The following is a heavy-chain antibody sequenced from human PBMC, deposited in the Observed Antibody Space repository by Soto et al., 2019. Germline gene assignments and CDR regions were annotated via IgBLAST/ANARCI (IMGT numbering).Heavy chain of an antibody. CDR2: ISAYNGNT. V-gene: IGHV1-18*01. D-gene: IGHD2-2*01. Sequence: QVQLVQSGAEVKKPGASVKVSCKASGYTFTSYGISWVRQAPGQGLEWMGWISAYNGNTNYAQKLQGRVTMTTDTSTSKAYMELMSLRSDDTAVYYCARDRGTHCSSTSCYVDYWGQGTLVTVSS. CDR3: ARDRGTHCSSTSCYVDY. CDR1: GYTFTSYG. J-gene: IGHJ4*02.